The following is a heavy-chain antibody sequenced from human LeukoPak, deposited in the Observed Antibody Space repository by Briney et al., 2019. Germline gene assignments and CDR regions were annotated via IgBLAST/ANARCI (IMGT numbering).Heavy chain of an antibody. CDR1: GFTFSSHW. Sequence: GSLRLSCAASGFTFSSHWMSWVRQAPGKGLEWIGSIYSSGTTYYNPSLKSQFTISLDTSKNQFSLKLSSVTAADTAVYYCARAGYSSSWYAQFPFSFDYWGQGTLVTVSS. D-gene: IGHD6-13*01. J-gene: IGHJ4*02. CDR3: ARAGYSSSWYAQFPFSFDY. V-gene: IGHV4-39*07. CDR2: IYSSGTT.